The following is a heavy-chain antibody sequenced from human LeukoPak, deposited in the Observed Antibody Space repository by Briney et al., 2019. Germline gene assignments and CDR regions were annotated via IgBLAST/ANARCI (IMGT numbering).Heavy chain of an antibody. J-gene: IGHJ6*02. D-gene: IGHD2-15*01. V-gene: IGHV4-59*01. Sequence: SETLSLTCTVSGGSISSYHWSWIRQPPGKGLEWIGYIYYSGITNYNPSLKSRVTISVDTSKNQFSLKLSSVTAADTAVYYCARVIHSLDTRGRYYYYGMDVWGQGTTVTVSS. CDR2: IYYSGIT. CDR3: ARVIHSLDTRGRYYYYGMDV. CDR1: GGSISSYH.